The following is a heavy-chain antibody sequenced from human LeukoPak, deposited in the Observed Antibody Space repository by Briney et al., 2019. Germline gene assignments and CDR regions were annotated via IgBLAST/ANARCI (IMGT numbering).Heavy chain of an antibody. CDR1: GYTFTGYY. Sequence: GASVKVSCKASGYTFTGYYMHWVRQAPGQGLEWMGRLNPNSGVTNYAQKSQGRVTMTRDTSISTAYMELSRLRSDDTAVYYCARGDLVGGRDNWFDPWGQGTLVTVSS. CDR2: LNPNSGVT. D-gene: IGHD3-16*01. CDR3: ARGDLVGGRDNWFDP. V-gene: IGHV1-2*06. J-gene: IGHJ5*02.